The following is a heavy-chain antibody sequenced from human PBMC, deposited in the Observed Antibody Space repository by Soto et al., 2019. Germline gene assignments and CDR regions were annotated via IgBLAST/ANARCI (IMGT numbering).Heavy chain of an antibody. CDR3: ARDFPFYGGTHYDS. D-gene: IGHD4-17*01. CDR2: INPSGGGT. J-gene: IGHJ4*02. Sequence: ASVKVSCKASGYTFTNYYIHWVRQAPGQGLEWIGIINPSGGGTTYAQNSQGRVTMTRDTSTSTVYMELSSLRSDDTAVYYCARDFPFYGGTHYDSWGQGTLVTVSS. CDR1: GYTFTNYY. V-gene: IGHV1-46*01.